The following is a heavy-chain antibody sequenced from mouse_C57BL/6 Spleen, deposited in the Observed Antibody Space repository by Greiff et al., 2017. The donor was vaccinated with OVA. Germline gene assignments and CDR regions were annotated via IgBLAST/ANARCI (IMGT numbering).Heavy chain of an antibody. J-gene: IGHJ3*01. V-gene: IGHV1-81*01. CDR1: GYTFTSYG. D-gene: IGHD1-1*01. CDR2: IYPRSGNT. Sequence: VKLMESGAELARPGASVKLSCKASGYTFTSYGISWVKQRTGQGLEWIGEIYPRSGNTYYNEKFKGKATLTADKSSSTAYMELRSLTSEDSAVYFCARRGTTVVAPWGQGTLVTVSA. CDR3: ARRGTTVVAP.